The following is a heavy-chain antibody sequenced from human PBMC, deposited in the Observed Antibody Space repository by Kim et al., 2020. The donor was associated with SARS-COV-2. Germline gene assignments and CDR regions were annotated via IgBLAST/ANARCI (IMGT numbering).Heavy chain of an antibody. CDR2: IWYDGSNK. CDR3: ARDEGGRVVTSYYFDY. Sequence: GGSLRLSCAASGFTFSSYGMHWVRQAPGKGLEWVAVIWYDGSNKYYADSVKGRFTISRDNSKNTLYLQMNSLRAEDTAVYYCARDEGGRVVTSYYFDYWGQGTLVTVSS. J-gene: IGHJ4*02. CDR1: GFTFSSYG. V-gene: IGHV3-33*01. D-gene: IGHD3-22*01.